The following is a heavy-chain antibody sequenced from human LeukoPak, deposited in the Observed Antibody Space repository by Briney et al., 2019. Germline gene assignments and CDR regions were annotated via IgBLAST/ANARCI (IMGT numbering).Heavy chain of an antibody. CDR1: GDSINSYY. V-gene: IGHV4-39*01. CDR2: IYYSGST. D-gene: IGHD3-22*01. J-gene: IGHJ4*02. Sequence: SETLSLTCTVSGDSINSYYWGWIRQPPGKGLEWIGSIYYSGSTYYNPSLKSRVTISVDTSKNQFSLKLSSVTAADTAVYYCARLYYYDSTGFDYWGQGTLVTVSS. CDR3: ARLYYYDSTGFDY.